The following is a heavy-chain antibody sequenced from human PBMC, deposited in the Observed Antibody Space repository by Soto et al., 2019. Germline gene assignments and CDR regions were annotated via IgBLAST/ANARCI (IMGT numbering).Heavy chain of an antibody. Sequence: GASVKVSCKASGGTFSSYTISWVRQAPGQGLEWMGRIIPILGIANYAQKFQGRVTITADKSTSTAYMELSSLRSEDTAVYYCAGGTYDRDVYYYYGMDVWGQGTTVTVSS. CDR1: GGTFSSYT. CDR3: AGGTYDRDVYYYYGMDV. CDR2: IIPILGIA. V-gene: IGHV1-69*02. D-gene: IGHD3-22*01. J-gene: IGHJ6*02.